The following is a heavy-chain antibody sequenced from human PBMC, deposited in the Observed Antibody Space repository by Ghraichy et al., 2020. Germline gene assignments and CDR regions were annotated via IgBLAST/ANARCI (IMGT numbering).Heavy chain of an antibody. J-gene: IGHJ3*02. CDR1: GLIVGSHW. CDR2: INQNGREK. V-gene: IGHV3-7*03. Sequence: GGSLRLSCAASGLIVGSHWMTWVRQAPGKGLEWVANINQNGREKYYLGSVRGRFTISRDNAKNSLYLQMNSLRAEDTAVYYCSSGDTFDIWGQGTMVDVSS. D-gene: IGHD3-10*01. CDR3: SSGDTFDI.